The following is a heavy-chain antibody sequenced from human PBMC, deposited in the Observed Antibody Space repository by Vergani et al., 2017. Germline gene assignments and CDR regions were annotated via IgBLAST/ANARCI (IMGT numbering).Heavy chain of an antibody. CDR1: GGSVRTSIGYY. V-gene: IGHV4-39*07. D-gene: IGHD3-16*01. Sequence: QVQLQESGPGLVKPSQTLSLSCTVSGGSVRTSIGYYWAWIRQPPGKGLEWIVSVSHSGSTFYNSSLRSRVTITVDTSKNQFSLKLKSVIAADTAVYSWAGDPGGGGGASTTGYWGQGTLVTVSS. J-gene: IGHJ4*02. CDR2: VSHSGST. CDR3: AGDPGGGGGASTTGY.